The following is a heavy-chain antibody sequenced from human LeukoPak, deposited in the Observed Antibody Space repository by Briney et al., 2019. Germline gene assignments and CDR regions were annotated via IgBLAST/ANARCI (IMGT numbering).Heavy chain of an antibody. V-gene: IGHV3-21*01. D-gene: IGHD3-9*01. Sequence: GGSLRLSCAASGFTFSSYSMNWVRQAPGKGLEWVSSITSGGDYIYYADSVKGRFTTSRDNAKNSLSLQLNSLRVEDTAVYYCARGHYGVLAASYKWTPDYWGQGTLVTVSS. CDR1: GFTFSSYS. CDR3: ARGHYGVLAASYKWTPDY. CDR2: ITSGGDYI. J-gene: IGHJ4*02.